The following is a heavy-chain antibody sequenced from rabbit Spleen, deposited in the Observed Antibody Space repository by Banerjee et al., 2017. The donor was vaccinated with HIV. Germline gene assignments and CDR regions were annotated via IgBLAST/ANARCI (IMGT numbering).Heavy chain of an antibody. Sequence: QEQLVESGGGLVQPGGSLKLSCKASGFSFNSGYDMCWVRQAPGKGLEWIACVYNGDSGSRTYYATWAKGRFTISKTSTTVTLQMTSLTAADTATYFCARDAGRGDYIDGVFNLWGPGTLVTVS. CDR1: GFSFNSGYD. V-gene: IGHV1S45*01. CDR3: ARDAGRGDYIDGVFNL. CDR2: VYNGDSGSRT. J-gene: IGHJ4*01. D-gene: IGHD8-1*01.